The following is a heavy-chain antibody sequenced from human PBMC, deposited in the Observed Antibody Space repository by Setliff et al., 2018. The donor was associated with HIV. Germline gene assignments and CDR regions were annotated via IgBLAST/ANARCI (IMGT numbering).Heavy chain of an antibody. V-gene: IGHV1-18*01. CDR1: GYTFTDYY. D-gene: IGHD2-15*01. CDR3: ARLASGGWPLEVFDI. Sequence: GASVKVSCKASGYTFTDYYIHWVRQAPGQGLEWMGWINTHSGYTNYAQKVQGRITMTTDASTSTVDMELRSLTSDDTAVYYCARLASGGWPLEVFDIWGQGTMVTVSS. J-gene: IGHJ3*02. CDR2: INTHSGYT.